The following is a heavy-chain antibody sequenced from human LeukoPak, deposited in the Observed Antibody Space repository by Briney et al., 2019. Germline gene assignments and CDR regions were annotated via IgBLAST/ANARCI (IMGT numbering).Heavy chain of an antibody. D-gene: IGHD6-13*01. CDR1: GGSFSGYY. CDR3: ARGRIAAAAYFQH. V-gene: IGHV4-34*01. Sequence: SGTLSLTCAVYGGSFSGYYWSWIRQPPGKGLGWIGEINHSGSTNYNPSLKSRVTISVDTSKNQFSLKLSSVTAADTAVYYCARGRIAAAAYFQHWGQGTLVTVSS. CDR2: INHSGST. J-gene: IGHJ1*01.